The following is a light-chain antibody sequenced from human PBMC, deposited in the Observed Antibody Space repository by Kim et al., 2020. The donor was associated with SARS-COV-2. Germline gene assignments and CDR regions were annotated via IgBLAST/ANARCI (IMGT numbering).Light chain of an antibody. CDR1: SLRSYY. V-gene: IGLV3-19*01. J-gene: IGLJ1*01. CDR2: GKN. Sequence: SSALTQDPAVSVALGQTVRITCQGDSLRSYYASWYQQKPGQAPVLVIYGKNNRPSGIPDRFSGSSSGNTASFTITGAQAEDEADYYCNSRDSSGNHYVFG. CDR3: NSRDSSGNHYV.